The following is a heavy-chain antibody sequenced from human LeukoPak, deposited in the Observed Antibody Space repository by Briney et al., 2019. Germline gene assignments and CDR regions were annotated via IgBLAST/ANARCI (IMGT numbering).Heavy chain of an antibody. V-gene: IGHV3-33*06. Sequence: GRSLRLSCAASVFTFSRYGMHWVRQAPGKGLEWVAVIWYDGSNKYYADSVKGRFTISRDNSKNTLYLQMNSLRAEDTAVYYCAKRGGSGWFDYWGQGTLVTVSS. CDR3: AKRGGSGWFDY. CDR2: IWYDGSNK. D-gene: IGHD6-19*01. J-gene: IGHJ4*02. CDR1: VFTFSRYG.